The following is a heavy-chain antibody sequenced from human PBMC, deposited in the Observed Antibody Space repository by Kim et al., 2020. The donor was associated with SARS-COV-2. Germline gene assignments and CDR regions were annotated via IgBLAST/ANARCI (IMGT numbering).Heavy chain of an antibody. CDR1: GFTFSSYA. J-gene: IGHJ6*02. CDR3: AKTLLLWFGEFSFLYGMDV. CDR2: ISGSGGST. D-gene: IGHD3-10*01. Sequence: GGSLRLSCAASGFTFSSYAMSWVRQAPGKGLEWVSAISGSGGSTYYADSVKGRFTISRDNSKNTLYLQMNSLRAEDTAVYYCAKTLLLWFGEFSFLYGMDVWGQGTTVTVSS. V-gene: IGHV3-23*01.